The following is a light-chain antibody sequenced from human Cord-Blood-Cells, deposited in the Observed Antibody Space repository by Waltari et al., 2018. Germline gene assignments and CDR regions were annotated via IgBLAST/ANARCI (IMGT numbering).Light chain of an antibody. CDR1: QGINSY. Sequence: DIQLTQSPSLLSASVGDRVTIPCRASQGINSYLAWYQQKPGKAPKLLIYAAATVQSGVPSRFSGSGSGTEFTLTISSLQPEDFATYYCQQLNSYPFTFGPGTKVDIK. CDR3: QQLNSYPFT. J-gene: IGKJ3*01. CDR2: AAA. V-gene: IGKV1-9*01.